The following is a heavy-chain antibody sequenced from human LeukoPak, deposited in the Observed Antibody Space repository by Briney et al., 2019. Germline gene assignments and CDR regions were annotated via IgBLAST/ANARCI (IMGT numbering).Heavy chain of an antibody. Sequence: GGSLRLSCAASGFTFSSYAVHWVRQAPGKGLEWVTVISYDGSDKYYADSVKGRFTISRDNSKNTLYLQMNSLRAEDTAVYYCAKGSITMIVVVIPPFDYWGQGTLVTVSS. J-gene: IGHJ4*02. CDR1: GFTFSSYA. CDR2: ISYDGSDK. V-gene: IGHV3-30*04. CDR3: AKGSITMIVVVIPPFDY. D-gene: IGHD3-22*01.